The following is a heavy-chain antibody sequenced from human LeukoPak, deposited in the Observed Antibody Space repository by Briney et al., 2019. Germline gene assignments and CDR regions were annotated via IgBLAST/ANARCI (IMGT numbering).Heavy chain of an antibody. V-gene: IGHV3-11*04. D-gene: IGHD1-1*01. CDR2: ISSSGSTI. J-gene: IGHJ3*02. CDR1: GFTFGDYY. Sequence: QVQLVESGGGLVKPGGSLRLSCAASGFTFGDYYMSWIRQAPGKGLEWVSYISSSGSTIYYADSVKGRFTISRDNAKNSLYLQMNSLRAEDTAVYYCAREPLPGLTRNDAFDIWGQGTMVTVSS. CDR3: AREPLPGLTRNDAFDI.